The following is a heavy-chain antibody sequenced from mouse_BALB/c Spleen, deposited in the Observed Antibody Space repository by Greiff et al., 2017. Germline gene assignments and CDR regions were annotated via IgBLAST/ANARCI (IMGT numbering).Heavy chain of an antibody. V-gene: IGHV2-9*02. D-gene: IGHD1-2*01. CDR1: GFSLTSYG. CDR3: ARERDPLLRLRSAMDY. CDR2: IWAGGST. J-gene: IGHJ4*01. Sequence: QVQLKQSGPGLVAPSQSLSITCTVSGFSLTSYGVHWVRQPPGKGLEWLGVIWAGGSTNYNSALMSRLSISKDNSKSQVFLKMNSLQTDDTAMYYCARERDPLLRLRSAMDYWGQGTSVTVSS.